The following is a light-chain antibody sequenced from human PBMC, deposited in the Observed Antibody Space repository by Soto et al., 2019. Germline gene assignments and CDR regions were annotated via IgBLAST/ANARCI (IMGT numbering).Light chain of an antibody. V-gene: IGKV3-15*01. CDR3: QQYNNWPIT. CDR2: GAS. Sequence: EVVLTQSPGTLSLSPGERVTLSCRASQNILSNLAWYQQKPGQAPRLLIYGASTRATGIPARFSGSGSGTEFTLTISSLQSEDFAVYYCQQYNNWPITFGQGTRLEIK. CDR1: QNILSN. J-gene: IGKJ5*01.